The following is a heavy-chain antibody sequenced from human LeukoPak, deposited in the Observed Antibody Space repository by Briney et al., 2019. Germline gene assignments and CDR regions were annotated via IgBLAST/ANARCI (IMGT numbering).Heavy chain of an antibody. Sequence: PSETLSLTCTVSGGSISSYYWSWIRQPPGKGLEWIGYIYYSGSTYYNPSLKSRVTISVDTSKNQFSLKLSSVTAADTAVYYCARFYYDSSGYYQTSDAFDIWGQGTMVTVSS. D-gene: IGHD3-22*01. J-gene: IGHJ3*02. CDR2: IYYSGST. CDR1: GGSISSYY. CDR3: ARFYYDSSGYYQTSDAFDI. V-gene: IGHV4-30-4*01.